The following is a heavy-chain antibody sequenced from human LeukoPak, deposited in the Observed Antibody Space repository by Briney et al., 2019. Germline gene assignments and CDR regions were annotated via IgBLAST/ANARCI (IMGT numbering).Heavy chain of an antibody. CDR1: GFTFSSYG. D-gene: IGHD5-12*01. CDR3: ARGDSGYDPLTY. V-gene: IGHV3-30*02. J-gene: IGHJ4*02. Sequence: GGSLRLSCAASGFTFSSYGMHWVRQAPGKGLEWVAFIRYDGSNKYYADSVKGRFTISRDNSKNTLYLQMNSLRAEDTAVYYCARGDSGYDPLTYWGQGTLVTVSS. CDR2: IRYDGSNK.